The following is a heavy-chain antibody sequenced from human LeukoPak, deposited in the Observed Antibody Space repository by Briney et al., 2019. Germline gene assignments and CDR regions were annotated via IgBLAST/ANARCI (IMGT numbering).Heavy chain of an antibody. D-gene: IGHD3-10*01. V-gene: IGHV4-39*01. Sequence: SETLSLTCTVSGGSISSSSYYWGWIRQPPGKGLEWTGSIYYSGSTYYNPSLKSRVTISVDTSKNQFSLKLSSVTAADTAVYYCARYYRDYYGSGSHRRGYFDYWGQGTLVTVSS. CDR2: IYYSGST. J-gene: IGHJ4*02. CDR1: GGSISSSSYY. CDR3: ARYYRDYYGSGSHRRGYFDY.